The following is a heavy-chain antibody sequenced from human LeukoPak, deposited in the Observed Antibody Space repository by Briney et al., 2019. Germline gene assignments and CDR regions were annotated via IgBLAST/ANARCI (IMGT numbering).Heavy chain of an antibody. V-gene: IGHV5-51*01. J-gene: IGHJ4*02. CDR3: ARRMGSGNYYSFDF. CDR1: GYSFASYW. CDR2: IYPGDSDT. D-gene: IGHD1-26*01. Sequence: GESLKISRKGSGYSFASYWIAWVRQMPGKDLEWMGIIYPGDSDTRYSPSFQGQVTISADKSINTAYLQWSSLKASDTAIYYCARRMGSGNYYSFDFWGQGTLVTVSS.